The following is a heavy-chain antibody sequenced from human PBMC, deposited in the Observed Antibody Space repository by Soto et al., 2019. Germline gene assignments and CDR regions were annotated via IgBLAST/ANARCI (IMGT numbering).Heavy chain of an antibody. CDR2: INHSGST. Sequence: SETLSLTCAVYGGSFSGYYWSWIRQPPGNGLEWIGEINHSGSTNYNPSLKSRVTISVDTSRNQFSLQLSSVTAADTAVYYCARGKAVAGTGYFDYWGQGTLVTVSS. D-gene: IGHD6-19*01. CDR1: GGSFSGYY. CDR3: ARGKAVAGTGYFDY. J-gene: IGHJ4*02. V-gene: IGHV4-34*01.